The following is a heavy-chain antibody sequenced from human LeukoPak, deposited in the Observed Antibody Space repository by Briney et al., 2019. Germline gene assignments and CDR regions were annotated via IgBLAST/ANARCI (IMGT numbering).Heavy chain of an antibody. V-gene: IGHV4-39*01. J-gene: IGHJ4*02. D-gene: IGHD1-26*01. CDR2: IFYSGNT. CDR3: GRHLSGSYPPGGFDY. CDR1: GGSISRSTYY. Sequence: SETLSLTCTVSGGSISRSTYYWGWIRQPPGKGLEWVGGIFYSGNTYYNPSLKSRLAISVDTSKNQFSLKLNSMTAADTAVYYCGRHLSGSYPPGGFDYWGQGTLVTVSS.